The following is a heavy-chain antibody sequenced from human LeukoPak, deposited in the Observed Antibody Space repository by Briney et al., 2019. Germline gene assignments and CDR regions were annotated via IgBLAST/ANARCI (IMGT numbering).Heavy chain of an antibody. D-gene: IGHD1-26*01. CDR1: GFRFSGHY. V-gene: IGHV3-11*01. CDR3: AREARATPAF. Sequence: PGGSLRLSCAASGFRFSGHYMSWIRQAPGKGLEWISYITNSGDFVNYADSVKGRFTISRDNAKNSLYLQMNSLRAEDTAVYYCAREARATPAFWGQGTVVTVSS. CDR2: ITNSGDFV. J-gene: IGHJ4*02.